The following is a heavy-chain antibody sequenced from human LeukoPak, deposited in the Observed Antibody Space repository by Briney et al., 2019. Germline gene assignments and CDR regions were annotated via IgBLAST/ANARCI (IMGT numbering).Heavy chain of an antibody. CDR1: GGSISSSTSY. Sequence: SETLSLTCSVSGGSISSSTSYWGWIRQPPGKGLDWIGSIYYSGSTYYNPSLKSRVTISVDTSKNQFSLELSSVTAADTAMYYCARANAGDWLYRFDYWGQGTLVTVSS. V-gene: IGHV4-39*07. CDR2: IYYSGST. J-gene: IGHJ4*02. CDR3: ARANAGDWLYRFDY. D-gene: IGHD3-9*01.